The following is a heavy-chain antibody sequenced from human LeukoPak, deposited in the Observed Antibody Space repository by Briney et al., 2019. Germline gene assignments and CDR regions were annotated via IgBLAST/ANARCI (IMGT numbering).Heavy chain of an antibody. Sequence: ASVKVSCKTSGYTFSNYDVNWVRQATGQGPEWMGWMNPNSGNTGYALQFQGRVTMTSDTSISTAYMELSSLRSDDTAVYFCARAVRHQLLSGHWGQGTLVTVSS. J-gene: IGHJ4*02. CDR1: GYTFSNYD. CDR2: MNPNSGNT. V-gene: IGHV1-8*01. D-gene: IGHD2-2*01. CDR3: ARAVRHQLLSGH.